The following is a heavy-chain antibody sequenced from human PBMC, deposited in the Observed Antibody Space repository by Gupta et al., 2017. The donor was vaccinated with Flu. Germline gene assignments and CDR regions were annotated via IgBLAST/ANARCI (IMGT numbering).Heavy chain of an antibody. V-gene: IGHV4-39*02. CDR2: LYYSGST. CDR1: SITTGSYY. Sequence: SITTGSYYWAWIRQPPGKGLEWIGSLYYSGSTYYNPSLKSRVTISVDTSKNHFSLKLSSVTAADTAVYYCPRPKGGLLGTPNAFDIWGQGTMVTVSS. D-gene: IGHD1-7*01. CDR3: PRPKGGLLGTPNAFDI. J-gene: IGHJ3*02.